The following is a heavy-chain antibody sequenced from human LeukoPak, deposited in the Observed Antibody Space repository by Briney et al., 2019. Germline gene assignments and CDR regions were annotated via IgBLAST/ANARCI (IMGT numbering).Heavy chain of an antibody. D-gene: IGHD4-17*01. CDR3: ARERRGDYADY. Sequence: PSETLSLTCTVSGGSISSSSYYWSWIRQPAGKGLEWIGRIYTSGSTNYNPSLKSRVTMSVDTSKNQFSLKLSSVTAADTAVYYCARERRGDYADYWGQGTLVTVSS. J-gene: IGHJ4*02. CDR1: GGSISSSSYY. CDR2: IYTSGST. V-gene: IGHV4-61*02.